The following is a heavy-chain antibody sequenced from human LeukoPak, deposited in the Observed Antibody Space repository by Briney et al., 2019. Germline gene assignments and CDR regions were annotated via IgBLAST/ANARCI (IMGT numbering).Heavy chain of an antibody. Sequence: GGSLRLSCAVSGFTFSSYGIHWVRQAPGKGLEWVAVISYDGSNKNYADSVKGRFTISRDNSKNTLYLQMNSLRAEDTAVYYCARHSYGRGMDVWGQGTTVTVSS. CDR2: ISYDGSNK. D-gene: IGHD5-18*01. CDR1: GFTFSSYG. CDR3: ARHSYGRGMDV. J-gene: IGHJ6*02. V-gene: IGHV3-30*03.